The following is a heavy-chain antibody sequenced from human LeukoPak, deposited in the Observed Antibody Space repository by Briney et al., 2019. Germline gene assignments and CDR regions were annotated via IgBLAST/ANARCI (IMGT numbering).Heavy chain of an antibody. CDR3: SRLNYFDSSGYSYSPFFDY. CDR1: GGSVSSSSYY. J-gene: IGHJ4*02. D-gene: IGHD3-22*01. CDR2: IYYSGST. V-gene: IGHV4-39*01. Sequence: PSETLSLTCTVSGGSVSSSSYYWGWIRQPPGKGLEWIGSIYYSGSTYYNPSLESRVTISVDTSKNQFSLRLSSVTAADTAVYYCSRLNYFDSSGYSYSPFFDYWGQGTLVTVSS.